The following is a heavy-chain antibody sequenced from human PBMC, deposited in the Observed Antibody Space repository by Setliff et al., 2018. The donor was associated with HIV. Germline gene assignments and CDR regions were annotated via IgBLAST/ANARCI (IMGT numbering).Heavy chain of an antibody. V-gene: IGHV4-34*12. CDR3: ARVSSTYWYSIFRNYYYHMDV. CDR1: GGSFSGYY. Sequence: SETLSLTCAVYGGSFSGYYWSWIRQPPGKGLEWIGEIIHSGSTNYNPSLKSRITMSVDTSKNQFSLRLISVTAADTAVYYCARVSSTYWYSIFRNYYYHMDVWGKGTTVTVSS. D-gene: IGHD2-8*02. J-gene: IGHJ6*03. CDR2: IIHSGST.